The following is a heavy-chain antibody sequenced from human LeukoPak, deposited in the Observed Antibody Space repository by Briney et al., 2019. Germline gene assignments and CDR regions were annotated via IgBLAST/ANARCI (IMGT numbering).Heavy chain of an antibody. Sequence: GGSLRLSCVVSGFTVTSDYMSWVRQAPGQGLDWVSIIHRDSSTFYADSVKGRFTISRDNSKNTLYPQLSSLRVEDTAVYYCASRGTWGQGTLVTVSS. CDR1: GFTVTSDY. CDR3: ASRGT. CDR2: IHRDSST. J-gene: IGHJ5*02. D-gene: IGHD3-10*01. V-gene: IGHV3-66*01.